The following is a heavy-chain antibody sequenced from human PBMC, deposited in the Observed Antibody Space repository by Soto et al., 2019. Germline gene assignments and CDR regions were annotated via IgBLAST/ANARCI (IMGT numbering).Heavy chain of an antibody. CDR3: AKDSVGYFVNSPFDY. V-gene: IGHV3-23*01. D-gene: IGHD3-9*01. J-gene: IGHJ4*02. CDR2: ISGSGGST. Sequence: GGSLRLSCAASGFTFSSYAMSWVRQAPGKGLEWVSAISGSGGSTYYADSVKGRFTISRDNSKNTLYLQMNSLRAEDTAVYYCAKDSVGYFVNSPFDYWGQGTLVTVSS. CDR1: GFTFSSYA.